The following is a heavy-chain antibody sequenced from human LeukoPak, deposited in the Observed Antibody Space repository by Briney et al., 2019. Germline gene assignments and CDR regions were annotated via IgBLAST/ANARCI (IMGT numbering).Heavy chain of an antibody. D-gene: IGHD6-19*01. J-gene: IGHJ4*02. Sequence: GGSLRLSCAASGFTFSNYAMSWVRQAPGKGLEWVSAINDSGGSTYYAYSVKGRFTISRDNSKNTLYLQMNSLRAEDTAVYYCAKPAISSRGWYYDYWGQGTLVTVSS. V-gene: IGHV3-23*01. CDR3: AKPAISSRGWYYDY. CDR1: GFTFSNYA. CDR2: INDSGGST.